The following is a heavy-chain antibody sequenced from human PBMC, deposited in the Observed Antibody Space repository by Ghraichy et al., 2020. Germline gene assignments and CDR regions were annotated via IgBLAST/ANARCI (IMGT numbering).Heavy chain of an antibody. Sequence: SETLSLTCTVSGGSITSSSYYWAWIRQSPGKGLEWIGSIYYSGSTYYNPSLRSRVTISVDTSKNQFSLKLSSVTAADTAVYYCARLPTVTTPCYFDYWGQG. CDR3: ARLPTVTTPCYFDY. V-gene: IGHV4-39*01. J-gene: IGHJ4*02. CDR2: IYYSGST. D-gene: IGHD4-17*01. CDR1: GGSITSSSYY.